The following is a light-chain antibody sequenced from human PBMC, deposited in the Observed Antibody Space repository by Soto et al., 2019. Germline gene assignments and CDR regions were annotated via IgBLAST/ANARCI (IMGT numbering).Light chain of an antibody. J-gene: IGKJ1*01. CDR1: QSVRNNY. Sequence: EIVLTQSPGTLSLSPGERATLYCRASQSVRNNYLAWYQQRPGQAPRLLIYAASSRATGIPDRFSGSGSGTDFTLTISRLEPEDFAVYYCQQYGTSPGTFGQGTKVEIK. V-gene: IGKV3-20*01. CDR3: QQYGTSPGT. CDR2: AAS.